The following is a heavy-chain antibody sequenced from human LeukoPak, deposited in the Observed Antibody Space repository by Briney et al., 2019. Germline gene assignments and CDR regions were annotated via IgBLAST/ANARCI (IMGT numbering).Heavy chain of an antibody. CDR3: ARDGPGDVGFDY. V-gene: IGHV4-59*01. CDR2: SYNSGST. D-gene: IGHD7-27*01. J-gene: IGHJ4*02. Sequence: SETLSLTCIVSGGSISNYYWSWIRQPPGKGLEWIGNSYNSGSTNYNPSLESRVTISLDTSKNQFSLKLTSVTAADTAVYYCARDGPGDVGFDYWGQGTLVTVSS. CDR1: GGSISNYY.